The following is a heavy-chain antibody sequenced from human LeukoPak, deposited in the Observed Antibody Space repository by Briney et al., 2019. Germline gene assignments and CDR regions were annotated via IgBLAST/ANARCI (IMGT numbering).Heavy chain of an antibody. Sequence: SETLSLTCTVSGGSISSSSYYWGWIRQPPGKGLEWIGNAYYSGSTNYNPSLKSRVTISVDASKNQFSLILSSVTAADTAVYYCARAMIYDIVGAHYFDSWGQGTLVTVSS. CDR3: ARAMIYDIVGAHYFDS. CDR1: GGSISSSSYY. J-gene: IGHJ4*02. CDR2: AYYSGST. D-gene: IGHD1-26*01. V-gene: IGHV4-61*05.